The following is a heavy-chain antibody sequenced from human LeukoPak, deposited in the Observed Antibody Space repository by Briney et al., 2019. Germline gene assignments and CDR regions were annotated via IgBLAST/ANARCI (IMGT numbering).Heavy chain of an antibody. CDR2: ISYDGSNK. Sequence: GGSLRLSCAASGFTFSSYAMHWVRQAPGKGLEWVAVISYDGSNKYYADSVKGRCTISRDNSKNTLYLQMNSLTAEDTAVYYCAKWRYKDTAMAGMDYFDYWGQGTLVTVSS. CDR1: GFTFSSYA. V-gene: IGHV3-30*18. D-gene: IGHD5-18*01. J-gene: IGHJ4*02. CDR3: AKWRYKDTAMAGMDYFDY.